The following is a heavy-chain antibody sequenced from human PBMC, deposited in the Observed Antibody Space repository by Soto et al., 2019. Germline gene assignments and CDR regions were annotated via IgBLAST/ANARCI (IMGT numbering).Heavy chain of an antibody. V-gene: IGHV4-31*03. CDR3: ATLYMVRGVRTFDY. Sequence: QVQLQESGPGLVKPSQTLSLTCTVSGGSISSGGYYWSWIRQHPGKGLEWIGYIYYTGSTYYNPSLKRRVTIXVXPXXNQFALKLSSVTAADTAVYYCATLYMVRGVRTFDYWGQGTLVTVSS. CDR2: IYYTGST. J-gene: IGHJ4*02. CDR1: GGSISSGGYY. D-gene: IGHD3-10*01.